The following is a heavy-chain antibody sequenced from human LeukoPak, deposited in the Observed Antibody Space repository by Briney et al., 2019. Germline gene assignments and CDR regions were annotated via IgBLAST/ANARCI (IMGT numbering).Heavy chain of an antibody. J-gene: IGHJ4*02. Sequence: SETLSLTCTVSGGSISSYYWSWIRQPPGKGLEWIGYIYYSGSTNYNPSLKSRVTISVDTSKNRFSLKLSSVTAADTAVYYCVVGATSVDYWGQGTLVTVSS. CDR2: IYYSGST. CDR1: GGSISSYY. V-gene: IGHV4-59*01. D-gene: IGHD1-26*01. CDR3: VVGATSVDY.